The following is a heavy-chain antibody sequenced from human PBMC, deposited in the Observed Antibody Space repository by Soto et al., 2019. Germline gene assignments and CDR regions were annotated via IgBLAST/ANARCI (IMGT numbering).Heavy chain of an antibody. CDR2: IYYSGST. CDR3: GRDWTVITFGGVILYGMDV. D-gene: IGHD3-16*02. CDR1: GGSISSYY. J-gene: IGHJ6*02. V-gene: IGHV4-59*01. Sequence: KPSESLSLTCTVSGGSISSYYWSWIRQPPGKGLEWIGYIYYSGSTNYNPSLKSRVTISVDTSKNQFSLKLSSVTAADTAVYYCGRDWTVITFGGVILYGMDVWGQGTTVTVSS.